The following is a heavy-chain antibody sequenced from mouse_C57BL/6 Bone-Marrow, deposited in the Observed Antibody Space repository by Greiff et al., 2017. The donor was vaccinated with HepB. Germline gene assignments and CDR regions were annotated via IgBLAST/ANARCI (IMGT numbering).Heavy chain of an antibody. V-gene: IGHV1-50*01. CDR2: IDPSDSDT. CDR3: ARTYYYGSSLDY. Sequence: QVQLQQPGAELVKPGASVKLSCKASGYTFTSYWMQWVKQRPGQGLEWIGEIDPSDSDTNYNQKFKGKATLTVDTSSSTAYMQLSSLTSEDSAVYYCARTYYYGSSLDYWGQGTTLTVSS. J-gene: IGHJ2*01. D-gene: IGHD1-1*01. CDR1: GYTFTSYW.